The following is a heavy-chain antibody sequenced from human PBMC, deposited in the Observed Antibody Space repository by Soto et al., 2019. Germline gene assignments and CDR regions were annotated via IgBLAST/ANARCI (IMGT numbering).Heavy chain of an antibody. CDR3: AKNVWGITILGGMDV. CDR1: GFTFSSYA. V-gene: IGHV3-23*01. Sequence: GGSLRLSCAASGFTFSSYAMSWVRQAPGKGLEWVSAISGSGGSTYYADSVKGRFTISRDNSKNTLYLQMNSLRAEDTAVYYCAKNVWGITILGGMDVWGQGTTVPVSS. CDR2: ISGSGGST. D-gene: IGHD3-9*01. J-gene: IGHJ6*02.